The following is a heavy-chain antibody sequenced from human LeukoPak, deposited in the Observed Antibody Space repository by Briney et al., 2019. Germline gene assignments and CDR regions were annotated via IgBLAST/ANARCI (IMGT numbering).Heavy chain of an antibody. V-gene: IGHV3-11*04. Sequence: GGSLRLSCALSGFTFSDYYMSWIRQAPRKGLEWVSYISSVGTTMYYADSVKGRFTISRVNAKNSLYLQMNSLRAEDTAVYYCARDLNCSGGICYQTFDYWGQGTLVTVSS. D-gene: IGHD2-15*01. CDR2: ISSVGTTM. CDR3: ARDLNCSGGICYQTFDY. CDR1: GFTFSDYY. J-gene: IGHJ4*02.